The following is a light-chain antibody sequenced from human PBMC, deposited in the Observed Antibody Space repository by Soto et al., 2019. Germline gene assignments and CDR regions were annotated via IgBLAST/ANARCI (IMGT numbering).Light chain of an antibody. CDR3: QQYGNSPT. V-gene: IGKV3-20*01. Sequence: EIVLTQSPGTLSLSPGERATLSCRASQSVTAGYFAWYQQKPGQAPRLLIYETSSSTTGIPDRFSGSGSEKDLTLTISSLEPDDFAVYYCQQYGNSPTFGQGTKVEIK. CDR1: QSVTAGY. J-gene: IGKJ1*01. CDR2: ETS.